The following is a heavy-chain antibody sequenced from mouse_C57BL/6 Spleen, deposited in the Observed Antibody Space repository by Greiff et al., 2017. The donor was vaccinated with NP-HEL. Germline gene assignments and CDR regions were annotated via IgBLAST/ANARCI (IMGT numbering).Heavy chain of an antibody. J-gene: IGHJ2*01. CDR2: IDPSDSYT. CDR1: GYTFTSYW. V-gene: IGHV1-69*01. CDR3: AREGYGNLDY. Sequence: QVQLQQPGAELVMPGASVKLSCKASGYTFTSYWMHWVKQRPGQGLEWIGEIDPSDSYTNYNQKFKGKSTLTVDKSSSTAYMQRSSLKSEDSAVYYCAREGYGNLDYWGKGTTLTVSS. D-gene: IGHD2-1*01.